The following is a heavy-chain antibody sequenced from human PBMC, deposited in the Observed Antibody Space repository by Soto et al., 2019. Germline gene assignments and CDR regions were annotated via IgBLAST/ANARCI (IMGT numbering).Heavy chain of an antibody. Sequence: ASVKVSCKASGYTFISYGISWVRQAPGQGLEWMGWISAYNGNTNFAQKLQGRVSMTTDTSTSTAYMELRNLRSDDTAVYYCAIVSSYDFWSGYYKILDFWGQGTLVTVSS. J-gene: IGHJ4*02. V-gene: IGHV1-18*01. D-gene: IGHD3-3*01. CDR2: ISAYNGNT. CDR3: AIVSSYDFWSGYYKILDF. CDR1: GYTFISYG.